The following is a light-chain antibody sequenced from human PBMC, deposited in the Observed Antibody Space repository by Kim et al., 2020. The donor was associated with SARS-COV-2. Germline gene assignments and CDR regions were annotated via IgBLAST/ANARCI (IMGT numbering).Light chain of an antibody. CDR3: QQYDSSPKT. CDR2: GAS. V-gene: IGKV3-20*01. CDR1: QSLNNNY. J-gene: IGKJ1*01. Sequence: SSGERAPLSCRASQSLNNNYLAWYQQKPGQAPRLLIYGASRRATGIPDRFSGSGSGTDFILTITIVEPEDFAVYYCQQYDSSPKTFGQGTKVDIK.